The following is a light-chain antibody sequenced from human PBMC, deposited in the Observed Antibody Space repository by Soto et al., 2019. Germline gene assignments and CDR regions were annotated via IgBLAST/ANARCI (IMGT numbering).Light chain of an antibody. CDR3: QQSYSTPLT. V-gene: IGKV1-39*01. CDR2: AAS. CDR1: QSISSY. J-gene: IGKJ4*01. Sequence: DIQMTQSPSSLSASVGDRVTLTCRASQSISSYLNWYQQKPGKAPKLLIYAASSLQSGVPSRLSGGGSGTDFTLTIRSLQPEDFATYYCQQSYSTPLTFGGGTKWIS.